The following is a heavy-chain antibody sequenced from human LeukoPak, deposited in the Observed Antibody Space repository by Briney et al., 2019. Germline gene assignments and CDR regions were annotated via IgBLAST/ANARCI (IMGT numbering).Heavy chain of an antibody. J-gene: IGHJ2*01. CDR3: ARAPTYGDYWYFDL. D-gene: IGHD4-17*01. CDR1: GGSLSSDY. CDR2: INHSGST. Sequence: SETLSLTCDVFGGSLSSDYWSWIRQPPGKGLEWIGEINHSGSTNYNPSLKSRVTISVDTSKNQFSLKLSPVTAADTAVYYCARAPTYGDYWYFDLWGRGTLVTVSS. V-gene: IGHV4-34*01.